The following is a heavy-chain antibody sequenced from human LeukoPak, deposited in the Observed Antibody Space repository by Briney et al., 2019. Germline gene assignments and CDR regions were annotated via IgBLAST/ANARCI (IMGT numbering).Heavy chain of an antibody. V-gene: IGHV4-39*02. Sequence: SETLSLTRTVSGGSISSSSYYWGWIRQPPGTGLEWIGSIYYSGSTYYNPSLKSRVTISVDTSKNQFSLKLSSVTAADTAVYYCARDRLLEDRDYHYYYYMDVWGIGTTVTVSS. D-gene: IGHD1-1*01. CDR3: ARDRLLEDRDYHYYYYMDV. J-gene: IGHJ6*03. CDR1: GGSISSSSYY. CDR2: IYYSGST.